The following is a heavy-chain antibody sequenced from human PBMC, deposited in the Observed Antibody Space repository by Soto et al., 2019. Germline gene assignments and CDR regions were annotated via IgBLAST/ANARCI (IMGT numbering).Heavy chain of an antibody. CDR1: GGSISSSNW. J-gene: IGHJ2*01. V-gene: IGHV4-4*02. CDR3: ARVYGDLVIARYFDL. CDR2: IYHSGST. D-gene: IGHD4-17*01. Sequence: QVQLQESGPGLVKPSGTLSLTCAVSGGSISSSNWWSWVRQPPGKGLEWIGEIYHSGSTNYNPSLKSRVTISVDKSKNQFSLKLGSVTAADTAVYYCARVYGDLVIARYFDLWGRGTLVTVSS.